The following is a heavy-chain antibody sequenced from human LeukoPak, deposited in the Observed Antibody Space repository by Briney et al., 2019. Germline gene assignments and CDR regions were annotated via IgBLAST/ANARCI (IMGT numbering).Heavy chain of an antibody. D-gene: IGHD4-17*01. V-gene: IGHV3-30*02. Sequence: GGSLRLSCAASGFTFSSYGMHWVRQAPSKGLEWVAFIRYDGSNKYYADSVKGRFTISRDNSKNTLYLQMNSLRAEDTAVYYCAKYPATSTVTYYFDYWGQGTLVTVSS. CDR2: IRYDGSNK. CDR3: AKYPATSTVTYYFDY. CDR1: GFTFSSYG. J-gene: IGHJ4*02.